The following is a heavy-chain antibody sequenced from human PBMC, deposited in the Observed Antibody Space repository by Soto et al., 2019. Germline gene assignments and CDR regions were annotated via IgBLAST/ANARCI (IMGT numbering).Heavy chain of an antibody. J-gene: IGHJ4*02. CDR2: IDPDNGDT. Sequence: ASVKVSCKASGYTFTSFGITWVRQAPGQGLEWMAWIDPDNGDTNYAQTVQDRVTVTTDTSTSTAYMELRSLRSDDTAVYYCARAYSEEAGFDYWGQGTLVTVSS. D-gene: IGHD2-21*01. V-gene: IGHV1-18*01. CDR3: ARAYSEEAGFDY. CDR1: GYTFTSFG.